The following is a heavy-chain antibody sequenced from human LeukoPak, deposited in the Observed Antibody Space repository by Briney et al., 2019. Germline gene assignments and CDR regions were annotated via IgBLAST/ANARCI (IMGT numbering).Heavy chain of an antibody. CDR2: ISYSGTT. Sequence: SETLSLTCTVSSASITSSPYFWGWIRQSPGKGLEWIGSISYSGTTYYNPSLKSRVTISVDTSKNQFSLKLNSVTAADTAVFYCARIGVWFGEGNLSGYFDYWGQGILVTVSS. D-gene: IGHD3-10*01. J-gene: IGHJ4*02. CDR1: SASITSSPYF. V-gene: IGHV4-39*01. CDR3: ARIGVWFGEGNLSGYFDY.